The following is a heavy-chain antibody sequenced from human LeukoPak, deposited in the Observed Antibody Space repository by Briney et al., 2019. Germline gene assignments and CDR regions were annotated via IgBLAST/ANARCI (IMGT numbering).Heavy chain of an antibody. CDR2: FSPDGI. CDR3: AKDYARGGCSLAHCNPIDS. J-gene: IGHJ4*02. V-gene: IGHV3-23*01. D-gene: IGHD2-15*01. CDR1: GFTFSTFA. Sequence: PGGSLRLSCAASGFTFSTFAMTWVRQALGKGLEWVSTFSPDGIHYADSVKGRFAISRDDSMSTLFLQMNSLRAEDTAIYYCAKDYARGGCSLAHCNPIDSWGQGTLVTVSS.